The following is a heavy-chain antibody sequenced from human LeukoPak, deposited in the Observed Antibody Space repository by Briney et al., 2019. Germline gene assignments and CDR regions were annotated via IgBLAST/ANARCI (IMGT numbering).Heavy chain of an antibody. CDR3: ARDYGSGSYCPFYYYGMDV. V-gene: IGHV1-18*01. J-gene: IGHJ6*02. CDR1: GYTFTSYG. D-gene: IGHD3-10*01. Sequence: ASVKVSCKPSGYTFTSYGISWVRQAPGQGLEWMGWISAYNGNTNYAQKLQGRVTMTTDTSTSTAYMELRSLRSDDTAVYYCARDYGSGSYCPFYYYGMDVWGQGTTVTVSS. CDR2: ISAYNGNT.